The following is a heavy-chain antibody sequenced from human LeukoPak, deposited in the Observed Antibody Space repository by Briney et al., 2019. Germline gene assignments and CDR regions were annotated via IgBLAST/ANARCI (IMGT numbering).Heavy chain of an antibody. D-gene: IGHD5-18*01. Sequence: SVKVSCKASGGTFSSYAISWVRQAPGQGLEWMGGTIPIFGTANYAQKFQGRVTITTDESTSTAYMELSSLRSEDTAVYYCARGTTAMVPFDIWGQGTMVTVSS. CDR2: TIPIFGTA. CDR3: ARGTTAMVPFDI. CDR1: GGTFSSYA. J-gene: IGHJ3*02. V-gene: IGHV1-69*05.